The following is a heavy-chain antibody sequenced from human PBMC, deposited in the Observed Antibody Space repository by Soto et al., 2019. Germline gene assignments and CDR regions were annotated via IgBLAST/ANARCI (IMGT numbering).Heavy chain of an antibody. V-gene: IGHV6-1*01. J-gene: IGHJ5*02. CDR3: SRHRTGSTPFDP. Sequence: SQTLSLTCAISGDSVSSNIIAWNWIRQSPSRGLEWLGRTYYRSKWYSDYAVSVKSRISINPDTSKNQFFLQLQSVTPDDTAIYYCSRHRTGSTPFDPWGQATLVTSPQ. D-gene: IGHD1-7*01. CDR2: TYYRSKWYS. CDR1: GDSVSSNIIA.